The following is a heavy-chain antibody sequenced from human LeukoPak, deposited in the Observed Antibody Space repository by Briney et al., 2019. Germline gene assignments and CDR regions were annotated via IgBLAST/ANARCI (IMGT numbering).Heavy chain of an antibody. CDR2: IYYSGST. CDR3: ARGAYYYDSSGYYAC. D-gene: IGHD3-22*01. J-gene: IGHJ4*02. V-gene: IGHV4-61*01. CDR1: GGSVSSGSYY. Sequence: SETLSLTYTVSGGSVSSGSYYWSWIRQPPGKGLEWIGYIYYSGSTNYNPSLKSRVTISVDTSKNQFSLKLSSVTAADTAVYYCARGAYYYDSSGYYACWGQGTLVTVSS.